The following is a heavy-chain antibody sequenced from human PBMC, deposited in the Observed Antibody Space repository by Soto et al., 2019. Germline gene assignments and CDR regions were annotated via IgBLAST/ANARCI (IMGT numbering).Heavy chain of an antibody. CDR2: IYYSGST. J-gene: IGHJ5*02. V-gene: IGHV4-39*01. CDR1: GGSISSSSYY. CDR3: AIHHTVVSSDAFDP. D-gene: IGHD2-15*01. Sequence: SETLSLTCTVSGGSISSSSYYWGWIRQPPGKGLEWIGSIYYSGSTYYNPSLKSRVTISVDTSKNQFSLKLSSVTAADTAVYYCAIHHTVVSSDAFDPWGQGTLVTVSS.